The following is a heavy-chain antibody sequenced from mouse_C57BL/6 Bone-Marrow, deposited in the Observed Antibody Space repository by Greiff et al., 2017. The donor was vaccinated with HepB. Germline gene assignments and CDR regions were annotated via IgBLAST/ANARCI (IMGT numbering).Heavy chain of an antibody. Sequence: QVHVKQPGAELVKPGASVKLSCKASGYTFTSYWMQWVKQRPGQGLEWIGEIDPSDSYTNYNQKFKGKATLTVDTSSSTAYMQLSSLTSEDSAVYYCASSRLRPAYYFDYWGQGTTLTVSS. CDR1: GYTFTSYW. V-gene: IGHV1-50*01. D-gene: IGHD2-2*01. CDR3: ASSRLRPAYYFDY. J-gene: IGHJ2*01. CDR2: IDPSDSYT.